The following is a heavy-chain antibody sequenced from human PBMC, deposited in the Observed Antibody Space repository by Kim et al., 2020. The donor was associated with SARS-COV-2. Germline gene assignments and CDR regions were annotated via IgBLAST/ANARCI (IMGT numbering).Heavy chain of an antibody. D-gene: IGHD2-15*01. V-gene: IGHV1-2*02. Sequence: ASVKVSCKASGYTFTGHFIHWVRQAPGQGLEWMGWINPNSSDTDSAQTFQGRVTMTRDTSISTAYMEVSRLRSDDTAMYYCARRYCNGARCSYNFDYWGQGTLVTVSS. CDR3: ARRYCNGARCSYNFDY. CDR2: INPNSSDT. CDR1: GYTFTGHF. J-gene: IGHJ4*02.